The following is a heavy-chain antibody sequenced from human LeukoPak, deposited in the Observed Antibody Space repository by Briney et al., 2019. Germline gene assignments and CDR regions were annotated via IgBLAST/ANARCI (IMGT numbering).Heavy chain of an antibody. Sequence: KPSETLSLTCTVSGYSISSGYYWGWIRQPPGKGLEWIGSIYHSGRTYYNPSLKSRVTISVDTSKNQFSLKLSSVTAADTAVYCCARGDSSGYYPDHDAFDIWGQGTMVTVSS. D-gene: IGHD3-22*01. J-gene: IGHJ3*02. V-gene: IGHV4-38-2*02. CDR1: GYSISSGYY. CDR2: IYHSGRT. CDR3: ARGDSSGYYPDHDAFDI.